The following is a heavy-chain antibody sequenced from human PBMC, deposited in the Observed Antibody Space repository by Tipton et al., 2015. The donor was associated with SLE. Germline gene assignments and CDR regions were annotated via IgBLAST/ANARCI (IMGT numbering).Heavy chain of an antibody. Sequence: TLSLTCAVYGGSFSGFDWSWIRQPQGKGLEWIGEINHSGSTNYNPSLKSRVTISVDTSKNQFSLKLSSVTAADTAVYYCARGGQMTTVTQGPWGQGTLVTVSS. D-gene: IGHD4-17*01. CDR2: INHSGST. J-gene: IGHJ5*02. V-gene: IGHV4-34*01. CDR1: GGSFSGFD. CDR3: ARGGQMTTVTQGP.